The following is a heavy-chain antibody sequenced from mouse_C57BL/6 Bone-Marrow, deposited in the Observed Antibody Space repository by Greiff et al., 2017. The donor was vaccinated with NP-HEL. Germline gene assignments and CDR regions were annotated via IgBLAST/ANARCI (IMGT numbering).Heavy chain of an antibody. D-gene: IGHD1-2*01. J-gene: IGHJ2*01. CDR3: ARYGNYYGSDY. CDR1: GYTFSSYW. CDR2: IDPSDSYT. V-gene: IGHV1-69*01. Sequence: QVQLQQPGAELVMPGASVKLSCKASGYTFSSYWMNWVKQRPGQGLEWIGEIDPSDSYTNYNQKFKGKSTLTEDKSSSTAYMQLSSLTSEDSAVYYCARYGNYYGSDYWGQGTTLTVSS.